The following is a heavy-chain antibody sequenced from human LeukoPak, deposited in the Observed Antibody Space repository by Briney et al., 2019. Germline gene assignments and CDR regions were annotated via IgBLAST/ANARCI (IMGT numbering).Heavy chain of an antibody. D-gene: IGHD6-6*01. CDR2: INPNSGGT. CDR1: EYSFTDYY. V-gene: IGHV1-2*02. Sequence: ASVKVSCKASEYSFTDYYIHWVRQAPGQGLEWMGWINPNSGGTNYAQKFQGRVTMTRDTSISTAYMELSRLRSDDTAVYYCARDGAARDFDYWGQGTLVTVSS. CDR3: ARDGAARDFDY. J-gene: IGHJ4*02.